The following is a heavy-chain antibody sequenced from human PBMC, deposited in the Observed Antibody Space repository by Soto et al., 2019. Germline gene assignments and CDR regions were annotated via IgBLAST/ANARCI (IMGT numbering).Heavy chain of an antibody. CDR3: AIEGLAQYYYYYGMDV. V-gene: IGHV4-34*01. CDR2: INHSGST. Sequence: SSETLSLTCAVYGGSFSGYYSSWIRQPPGKGLEWIGEINHSGSTNYNPSLKSRVTISVDTSKNQFSLKLSSVTAADTAVYYCAIEGLAQYYYYYGMDVWGQGTTVTVSS. J-gene: IGHJ6*02. CDR1: GGSFSGYY.